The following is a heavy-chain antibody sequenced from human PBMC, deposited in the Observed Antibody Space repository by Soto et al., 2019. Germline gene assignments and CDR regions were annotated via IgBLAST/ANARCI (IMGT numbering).Heavy chain of an antibody. J-gene: IGHJ4*02. CDR2: INAGNGNT. CDR3: VRAGTTYYYDSSGYPPDY. D-gene: IGHD3-22*01. Sequence: GASVKVSCKASGYTLTSYAMHWVRQAPGQRLEWMGWINAGNGNTKYSQKFQGRVTITRDTSASTAYMELSSLRSEDTAVYYCVRAGTTYYYDSSGYPPDYWGQGTLVTVSS. V-gene: IGHV1-3*01. CDR1: GYTLTSYA.